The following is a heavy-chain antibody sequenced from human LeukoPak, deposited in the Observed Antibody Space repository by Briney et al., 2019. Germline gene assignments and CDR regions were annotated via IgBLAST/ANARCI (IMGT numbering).Heavy chain of an antibody. Sequence: ASVKVSCKASGYTFTSYGISWVRQAPGQGLEWMGWISAYNGNTKYAQKLQGGVTMTTDTSTSTAYMELRSLRSDDTAVYYCARSGAAAGRGWYFDLWGRGTLVTVSS. D-gene: IGHD6-13*01. V-gene: IGHV1-18*01. J-gene: IGHJ2*01. CDR2: ISAYNGNT. CDR3: ARSGAAAGRGWYFDL. CDR1: GYTFTSYG.